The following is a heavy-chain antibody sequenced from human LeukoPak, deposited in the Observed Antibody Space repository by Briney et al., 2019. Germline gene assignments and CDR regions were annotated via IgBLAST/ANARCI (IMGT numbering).Heavy chain of an antibody. J-gene: IGHJ5*02. CDR3: AREGYSYGSNWFDP. V-gene: IGHV4-34*01. CDR1: GGSFSGYY. D-gene: IGHD5-18*01. Sequence: SETLSLTCAVYGGSFSGYYWSWIRQPPGKGLEWIGEINHSGSTNYNPSLKSRVTISVDTSKNQFSLKLSSVTAADTAVYYCAREGYSYGSNWFDPWGQGTLVTVS. CDR2: INHSGST.